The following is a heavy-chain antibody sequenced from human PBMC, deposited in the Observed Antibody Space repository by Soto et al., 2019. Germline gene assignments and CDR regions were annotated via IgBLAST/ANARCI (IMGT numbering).Heavy chain of an antibody. CDR1: GVTFSSYA. Sequence: ASVKVSCKASGVTFSSYAISWVRQAPGQGLEWMGGIIPIFGTANYAQKFQGRVTITADESTSTAYMELSSLRSEDTAVYYCARDQSLYDILTGYYRRNYYYGMDVWGQGTTVTVSS. CDR3: ARDQSLYDILTGYYRRNYYYGMDV. D-gene: IGHD3-9*01. J-gene: IGHJ6*02. V-gene: IGHV1-69*13. CDR2: IIPIFGTA.